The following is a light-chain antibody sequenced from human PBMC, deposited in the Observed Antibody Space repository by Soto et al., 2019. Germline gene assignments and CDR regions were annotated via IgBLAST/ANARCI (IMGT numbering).Light chain of an antibody. CDR1: QSISIY. Sequence: EIVLTQSPATLSVSPGDRVTLSCRASQSISIYLAWYQHKPGQAPKLLIHGASTMATGVPARISGSGSGTEFTLTISSLQSEDFAVYYCQQFRNWPWTFGQGTKVEVK. V-gene: IGKV3D-15*01. J-gene: IGKJ1*01. CDR2: GAS. CDR3: QQFRNWPWT.